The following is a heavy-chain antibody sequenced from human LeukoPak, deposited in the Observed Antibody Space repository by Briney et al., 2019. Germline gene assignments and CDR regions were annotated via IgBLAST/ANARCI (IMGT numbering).Heavy chain of an antibody. J-gene: IGHJ4*02. CDR2: ISDNEGST. V-gene: IGHV3-23*01. CDR1: GFTFNYYA. D-gene: IGHD5-18*01. CDR3: ARHDSFIPY. Sequence: PGGSLRLSCAASGFTFNYYAMCWVRQAPGKGLEWVSGISDNEGSTYYRDSVKGRFTISRDNTKNTVYLQLNNLRADDTAVYFCARHDSFIPYWGQGTLVIVSS.